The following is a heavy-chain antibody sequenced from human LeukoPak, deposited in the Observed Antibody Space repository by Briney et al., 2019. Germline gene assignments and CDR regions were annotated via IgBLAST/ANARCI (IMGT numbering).Heavy chain of an antibody. CDR2: INHSGST. Sequence: SETLSLTCAVYGGSFSGYYWSWIRQPPGKGLEWIGEINHSGSTNYNPSLKSRVTISVDTSKNQFSLKLSSVTAADTAVYYCAREVYYYDSSGYYRTYYYYYGMDVWGQGTTVTVSS. V-gene: IGHV4-34*01. D-gene: IGHD3-22*01. CDR3: AREVYYYDSSGYYRTYYYYYGMDV. J-gene: IGHJ6*02. CDR1: GGSFSGYY.